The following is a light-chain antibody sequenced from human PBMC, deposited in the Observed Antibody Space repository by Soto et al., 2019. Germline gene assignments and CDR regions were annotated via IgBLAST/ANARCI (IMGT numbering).Light chain of an antibody. CDR1: QSVSNY. Sequence: ELVMKQSPATLSVSKGERASLSCRASQSVSNYLAWYQQKPGQAPRPLIHDASNRAPGIPVRFSGSGSGTDFTLAISSLEPEDFAVYYCQQRSKWPPTFGPGTKVDIK. J-gene: IGKJ3*01. CDR3: QQRSKWPPT. CDR2: DAS. V-gene: IGKV3-11*01.